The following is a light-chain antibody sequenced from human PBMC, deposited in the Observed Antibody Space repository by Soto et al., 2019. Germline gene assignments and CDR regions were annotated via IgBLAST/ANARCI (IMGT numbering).Light chain of an antibody. Sequence: QSVLTQSPSASGTPGQRVTICCSGSSSNIGSNYVYWYQQLPGTVPQLLIYRNSERPSGVPDRFSGSKSGTSASLAISGLRSEDEADYYCAAWDDSLSGVVFGGGTKLTVL. CDR3: AAWDDSLSGVV. J-gene: IGLJ2*01. CDR1: SSNIGSNY. V-gene: IGLV1-47*01. CDR2: RNS.